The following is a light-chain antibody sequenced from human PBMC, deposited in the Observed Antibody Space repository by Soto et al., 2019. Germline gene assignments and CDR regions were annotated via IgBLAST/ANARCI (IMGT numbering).Light chain of an antibody. J-gene: IGLJ3*02. CDR3: AALDDSLNGQM. CDR2: SNN. Sequence: QSVLTQPPSASGTPGQRVTISCYESSSNIGSNTVNWYQQFPGTAPKLVIQSNNQWPSGVPDRFSGSKSGTSASLAISGLQSQDEADYNCAALDDSLNGQMFGGGTKVTVL. CDR1: SSNIGSNT. V-gene: IGLV1-44*01.